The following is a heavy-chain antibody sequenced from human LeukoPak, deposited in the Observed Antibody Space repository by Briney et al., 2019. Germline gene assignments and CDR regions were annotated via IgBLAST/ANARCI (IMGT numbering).Heavy chain of an antibody. CDR1: GYTFTSYG. CDR3: AKTAERGYSDY. CDR2: ISAYNGNT. D-gene: IGHD5-18*01. J-gene: IGHJ4*02. Sequence: ASVKVSCKASGYTFTSYGISWVRQAPGQGLEWMGWISAYNGNTNYAQKLQGRVTITADKSTSTAYMELSSLRSEDTAVYYCAKTAERGYSDYWGQGTLVTVSS. V-gene: IGHV1-18*01.